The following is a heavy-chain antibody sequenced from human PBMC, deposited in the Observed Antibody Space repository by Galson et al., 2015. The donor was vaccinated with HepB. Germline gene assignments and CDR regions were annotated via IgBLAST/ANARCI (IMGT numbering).Heavy chain of an antibody. CDR2: IGGSRGTT. V-gene: IGHV3-23*01. J-gene: IGHJ5*02. CDR1: GFTFTNFA. D-gene: IGHD1-26*01. Sequence: SLRLPCATSGFTFTNFAMSWVRQAPGKGLEWVSVIGGSRGTTYYTDSGKGRFTISRDNSKNTVYLQIDDLRAEDTAVYYCARNSGNNYRYFFKSWGQGTLVTVSS. CDR3: ARNSGNNYRYFFKS.